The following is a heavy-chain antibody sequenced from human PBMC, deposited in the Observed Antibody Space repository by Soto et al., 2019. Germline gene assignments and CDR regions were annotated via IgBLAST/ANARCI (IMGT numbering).Heavy chain of an antibody. CDR3: AKENQHLVHDY. CDR2: ISHDGSDK. CDR1: GFTFRNYG. Sequence: GGSLRLSCAASGFTFRNYGLHCVRQAPGKGLEWLAVISHDGSDKYYADSMKGRFIISRDNSENTLFLNMNSLKPEDTAVYYCAKENQHLVHDYWGQGTLVTVSS. D-gene: IGHD6-13*01. V-gene: IGHV3-30*18. J-gene: IGHJ4*02.